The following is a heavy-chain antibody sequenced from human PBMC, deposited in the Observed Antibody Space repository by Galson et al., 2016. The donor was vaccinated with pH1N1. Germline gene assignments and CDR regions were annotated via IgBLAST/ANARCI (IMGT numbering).Heavy chain of an antibody. D-gene: IGHD3-10*01. V-gene: IGHV3-20*04. CDR1: GFTFDDYG. CDR3: ARNYYGSGNYYKPVGFYYMDV. J-gene: IGHJ6*03. Sequence: LRLSCAASGFTFDDYGMIWVRQRPGKGLEWVSAINWNGGNTGYADSVKGRFTISRDVAKNSLFLQMNSLRAEDTALYYCARNYYGSGNYYKPVGFYYMDVWGKGTRVTVSS. CDR2: INWNGGNT.